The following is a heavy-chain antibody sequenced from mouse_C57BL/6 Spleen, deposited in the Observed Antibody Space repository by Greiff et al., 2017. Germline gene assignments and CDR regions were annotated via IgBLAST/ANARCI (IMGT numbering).Heavy chain of an antibody. J-gene: IGHJ1*03. V-gene: IGHV1-26*01. CDR2: INPNHGGT. D-gene: IGHD1-1*01. CDR3: AEGYYGSSSYWYFDV. CDR1: GYTFTDYY. Sequence: VQLQQSGPELVKPGASVQISCKASGYTFTDYYMNWVKQSHGKSLEWIGDINPNHGGTSYNQKFKGKATLTVDKSSSTAYMELRSLTSEDSAVYYCAEGYYGSSSYWYFDVWGTGTTVTVSS.